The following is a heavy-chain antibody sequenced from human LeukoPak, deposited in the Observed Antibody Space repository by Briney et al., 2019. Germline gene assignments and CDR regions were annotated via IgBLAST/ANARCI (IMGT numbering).Heavy chain of an antibody. D-gene: IGHD5-12*01. CDR2: IKQDGREK. Sequence: SCKASGYTFTRYGISWVRQAPCKGLEGVANIKQDGREKYYVDSVKGRFTIYKDNPKNSLYLQMNSLRAEDTAVYYCARDSFRVATITFYYYYYMDVWGKGTTVTVSS. CDR3: ARDSFRVATITFYYYYYMDV. V-gene: IGHV3-7*01. CDR1: GYTFTRYG. J-gene: IGHJ6*03.